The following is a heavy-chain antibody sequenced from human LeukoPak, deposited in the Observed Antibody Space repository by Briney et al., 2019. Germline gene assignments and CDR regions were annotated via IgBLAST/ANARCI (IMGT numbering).Heavy chain of an antibody. CDR2: IWYDGSNK. V-gene: IGHV3-33*01. J-gene: IGHJ3*02. CDR3: ARGNVYYYDSSGATLGDAFDI. Sequence: GGSLRLSCAASGFTFSSYGMNWVRQAPGKGLEWVAVIWYDGSNKYYADSVKGRFTISRDNSKNTLYLQMNSLRAEDTAVYYCARGNVYYYDSSGATLGDAFDIWGQGTMVTVSS. D-gene: IGHD3-22*01. CDR1: GFTFSSYG.